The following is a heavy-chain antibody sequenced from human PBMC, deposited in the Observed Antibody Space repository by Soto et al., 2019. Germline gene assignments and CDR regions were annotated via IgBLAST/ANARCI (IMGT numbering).Heavy chain of an antibody. J-gene: IGHJ4*01. V-gene: IGHV3-15*07. CDR2: IKSKIDGGTT. Sequence: GGCVRQSGVASDFAYRDGRRNCVSQAPGKGLEWVGRIKSKIDGGTTDFAAPVKGRFAISRDDSKNIAYMQMNSLKIEDTAVYYCNTDSYIDMPIVRFDYWGHGTLVTVS. CDR1: DFAYRDGR. D-gene: IGHD3-16*02. CDR3: NTDSYIDMPIVRFDY.